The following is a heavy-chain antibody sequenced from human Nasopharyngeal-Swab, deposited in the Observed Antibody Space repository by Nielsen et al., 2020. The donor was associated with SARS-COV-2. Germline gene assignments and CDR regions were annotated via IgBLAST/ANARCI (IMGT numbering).Heavy chain of an antibody. CDR1: GYSFTSYW. Sequence: GESLKISCKGSGYSFTSYWIGWVRQMPGKGLEWMGIIYAGDSETRYSPSFQGQVTISADRSISTAYLQWSSLKAPDTAMYYCARAVVVTNDAFDIWGQGTMVTVSS. J-gene: IGHJ3*02. CDR2: IYAGDSET. D-gene: IGHD3-22*01. V-gene: IGHV5-51*01. CDR3: ARAVVVTNDAFDI.